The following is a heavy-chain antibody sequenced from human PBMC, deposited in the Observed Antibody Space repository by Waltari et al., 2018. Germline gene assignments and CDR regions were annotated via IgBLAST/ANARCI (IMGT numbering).Heavy chain of an antibody. J-gene: IGHJ4*02. D-gene: IGHD6-19*01. CDR2: ISKDGSNE. Sequence: QVQLVESGGGVVQPGRSLRLSWAASGFIFTTYAIHWARQAPGKGLEWVAGISKDGSNEDYADSVKGRFTISRDNSRNTLSLQMNSLETEDAAVYFCAREVGVAAGTGFDFGGQGTLVTVSA. CDR3: AREVGVAAGTGFDF. V-gene: IGHV3-30*04. CDR1: GFIFTTYA.